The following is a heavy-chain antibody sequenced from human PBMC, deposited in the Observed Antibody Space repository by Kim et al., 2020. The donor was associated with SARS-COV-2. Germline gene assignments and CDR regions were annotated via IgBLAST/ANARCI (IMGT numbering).Heavy chain of an antibody. CDR3: ARLGAAAGSFDY. D-gene: IGHD6-13*01. J-gene: IGHJ4*02. V-gene: IGHV3-64*01. Sequence: YYANSVKGRSPISIDNSKNTLFLQMGSLRAEDMAVYYCARLGAAAGSFDYWGQRTLVTVSS.